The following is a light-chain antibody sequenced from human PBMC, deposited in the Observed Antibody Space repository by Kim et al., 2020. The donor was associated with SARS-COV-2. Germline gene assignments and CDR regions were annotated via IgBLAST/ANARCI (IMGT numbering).Light chain of an antibody. V-gene: IGLV2-14*03. CDR2: DVS. J-gene: IGLJ2*01. Sequence: PGQSITISCTATSSDVGGYNYVSWYQQHPGKAPKLMIYDVSNRPSGVSNRFSGSKSGNTASLTISGLQAKDEADYYCSSYTSSSTVFGGGTQLTVL. CDR1: SSDVGGYNY. CDR3: SSYTSSSTV.